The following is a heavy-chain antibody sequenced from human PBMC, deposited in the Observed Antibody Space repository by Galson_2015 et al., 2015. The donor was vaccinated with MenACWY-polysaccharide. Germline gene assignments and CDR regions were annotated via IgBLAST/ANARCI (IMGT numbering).Heavy chain of an antibody. D-gene: IGHD3-22*01. Sequence: SLRLSCAASGFTFSTYSMTWVRQAPGKGLEWVSSISSNGDRISYGDSVTGRFITSRDNAKNPLFLQMNGLRAEDTAVYYCLIVGTGGRVYRGRGVLVTVSS. V-gene: IGHV3-48*01. CDR1: GFTFSTYS. CDR2: ISSNGDRI. J-gene: IGHJ4*02. CDR3: LIVGTGGRVY.